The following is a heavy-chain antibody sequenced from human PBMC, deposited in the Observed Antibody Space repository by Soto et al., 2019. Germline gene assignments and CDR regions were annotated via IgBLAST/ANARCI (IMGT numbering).Heavy chain of an antibody. J-gene: IGHJ4*02. V-gene: IGHV1-69*06. Sequence: QVQLVQSEAEVKKPGSSVKVSCQASGGTFSSYAISWVRQAPGHGLEWMGHILPMFGTTTHAQKFQGRVTITADTFMITAFMQLSNLISADTALHYGAREGYTTSSIHSYLDSWGQGTLVTVSS. CDR1: GGTFSSYA. CDR2: ILPMFGTT. D-gene: IGHD6-6*01. CDR3: AREGYTTSSIHSYLDS.